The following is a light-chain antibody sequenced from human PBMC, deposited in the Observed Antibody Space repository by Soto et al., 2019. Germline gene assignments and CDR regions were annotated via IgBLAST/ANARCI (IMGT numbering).Light chain of an antibody. CDR2: DTS. Sequence: EVVLRQSQATLSVFPGECAPLSCRASQGIGDTLAWYQHKPGQTPRLLIYDTSTRATGVPTRFSGSRSGAEFTLTINSLQSEDFAVYYCQPYNNWPLTFGGGTKVDIK. V-gene: IGKV3-15*01. CDR1: QGIGDT. CDR3: QPYNNWPLT. J-gene: IGKJ4*01.